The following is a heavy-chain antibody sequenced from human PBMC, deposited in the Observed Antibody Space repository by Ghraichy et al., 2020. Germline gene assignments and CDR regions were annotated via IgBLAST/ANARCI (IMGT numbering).Heavy chain of an antibody. CDR2: INHSGST. V-gene: IGHV4-34*01. CDR3: ASIYYDSTS. CDR1: GGSFSGYY. Sequence: SQTLSLTCAVYGGSFSGYYWSWIRQPPGKGLEWIGEINHSGSTNYNPSLKSRVTISVDTSKNQFSLKLSSVTAADTAVYYCASIYYDSTSWGQGTLVTVSS. D-gene: IGHD3-22*01. J-gene: IGHJ5*02.